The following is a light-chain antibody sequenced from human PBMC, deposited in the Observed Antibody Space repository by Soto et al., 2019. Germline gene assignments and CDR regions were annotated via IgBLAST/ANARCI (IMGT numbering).Light chain of an antibody. CDR1: QTISGY. Sequence: DIQMTQSPSSLPASVGDRVTITCRASQTISGYLNWYQQKPGKAPKLLIYAASSLQSEVPSRFSGSGSGTDFTLTISSLQPEASETYPCQQSYSTPPTFGQGTKVDIK. CDR2: AAS. V-gene: IGKV1-39*01. J-gene: IGKJ1*01. CDR3: QQSYSTPPT.